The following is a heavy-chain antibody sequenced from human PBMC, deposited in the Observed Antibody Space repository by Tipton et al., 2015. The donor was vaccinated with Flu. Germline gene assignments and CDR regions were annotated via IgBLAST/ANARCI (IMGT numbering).Heavy chain of an antibody. Sequence: GEALASDYYWGWIRQPPGRGLEWIGNIHHTGTTYYNPSLRSRVSIIRDRSKNHFSLKLSFVTAADTAVYYCARRDYSNYVSVPKNWFDSWGRGILVTVSS. CDR1: GEALASDYY. J-gene: IGHJ5*01. D-gene: IGHD4-11*01. CDR3: ARRDYSNYVSVPKNWFDS. CDR2: IHHTGTT. V-gene: IGHV4-38-2*01.